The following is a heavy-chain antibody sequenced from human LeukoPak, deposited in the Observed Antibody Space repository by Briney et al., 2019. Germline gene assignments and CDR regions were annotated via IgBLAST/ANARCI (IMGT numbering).Heavy chain of an antibody. V-gene: IGHV4-34*01. Sequence: SETLSLTCVVYGGPFSHYYWTYIRQPPGKGPEWIEEINHRGSAHYNPSLKSRVTISVDTSKNQFSLKMQSVTAADTAVYYCASSPSYDSSGYYYDYWGQGVLVTVSS. CDR2: INHRGSA. J-gene: IGHJ4*02. D-gene: IGHD3-22*01. CDR1: GGPFSHYY. CDR3: ASSPSYDSSGYYYDY.